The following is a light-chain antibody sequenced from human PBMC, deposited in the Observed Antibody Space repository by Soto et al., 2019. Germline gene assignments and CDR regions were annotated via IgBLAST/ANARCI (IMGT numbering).Light chain of an antibody. J-gene: IGKJ1*01. CDR1: QSVSNNY. V-gene: IGKV3-20*01. CDR2: GES. Sequence: EIVLTQAPGTLSLSPGERATLSCRASQSVSNNYLAWYQQKPGQAPRILIYGESNRATGIPDRLSGSGSGTDLNLTISRLEPEDFAVYYCQKFGTPPWTCGQGTKVDIK. CDR3: QKFGTPPWT.